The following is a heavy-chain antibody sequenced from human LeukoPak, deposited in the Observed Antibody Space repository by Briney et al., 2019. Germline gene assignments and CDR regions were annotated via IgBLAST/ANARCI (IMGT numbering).Heavy chain of an antibody. Sequence: PGGALRHSRASSGCTFNSYARYWVRPAPGRGLEGVSGIFGSGGSAHYADSVKGRFTISRDNSKNTVYLQMDSLRVEDTAVYYCGKTTTGYSSGRYPGWPVDYWGQGTLVTVSS. D-gene: IGHD6-19*01. CDR2: IFGSGGSA. J-gene: IGHJ4*02. CDR3: GKTTTGYSSGRYPGWPVDY. V-gene: IGHV3-23*01. CDR1: GCTFNSYA.